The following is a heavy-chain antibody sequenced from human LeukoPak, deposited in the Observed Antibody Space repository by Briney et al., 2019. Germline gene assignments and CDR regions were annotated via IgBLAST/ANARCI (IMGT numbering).Heavy chain of an antibody. D-gene: IGHD3-22*01. Sequence: GGSLRLSCAAYGLTFSNACMSWVRPASRGWREWVSSISGSGSTTYYADSVKGRFTISRDNSKNTLYLQMNSLRAEDTAVYYCAKLGEGLQLWLPFAYWGQGTLVTVSS. V-gene: IGHV3-23*01. CDR1: GLTFSNAC. J-gene: IGHJ4*02. CDR2: ISGSGSTT. CDR3: AKLGEGLQLWLPFAY.